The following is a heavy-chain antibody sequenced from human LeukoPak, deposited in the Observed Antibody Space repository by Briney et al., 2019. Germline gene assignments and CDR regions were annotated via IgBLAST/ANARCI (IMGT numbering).Heavy chain of an antibody. CDR2: IFHGGTT. D-gene: IGHD3-3*01. Sequence: SQTLSLTCTVSGGSIRSGGYYWTWVRQHPGKGLEWIGCIFHGGTTYYNLSLKGRLTISVDTSKSQFPLRLSSVTAADTAVYYCARSYYDFRTGYYSYYYMDVWGKGTTVTVSS. J-gene: IGHJ6*03. CDR3: ARSYYDFRTGYYSYYYMDV. CDR1: GGSIRSGGYY. V-gene: IGHV4-31*03.